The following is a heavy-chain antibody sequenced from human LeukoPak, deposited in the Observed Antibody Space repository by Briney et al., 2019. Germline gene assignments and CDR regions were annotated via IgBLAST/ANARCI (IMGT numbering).Heavy chain of an antibody. CDR1: GFTFSSYA. J-gene: IGHJ4*02. D-gene: IGHD2-2*01. Sequence: PGGSLRLSCAASGFTFSSYAMSWVRQAPGKGLEWVSAISGSGGSTYYADSVKGRFTISRDNSKNTLYLQMNSLRAEDTAVYYCASPADQDVVVPAALDYWGQGTLVTVSS. CDR2: ISGSGGST. CDR3: ASPADQDVVVPAALDY. V-gene: IGHV3-23*01.